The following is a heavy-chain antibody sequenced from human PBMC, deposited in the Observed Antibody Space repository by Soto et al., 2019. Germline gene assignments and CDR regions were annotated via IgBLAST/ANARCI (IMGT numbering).Heavy chain of an antibody. V-gene: IGHV3-23*01. D-gene: IGHD3-3*01. Sequence: PGGSLRLSCAASGFTFSSYAMSWVRQAPWKGLEWVSAISGSGGSTYYADSVKGRFTISRDNSKNTLYLQMNSLRAEDTAVYYCAKEQTYYDFWSGPQGFYWGQGPLVTVSS. J-gene: IGHJ4*02. CDR3: AKEQTYYDFWSGPQGFY. CDR2: ISGSGGST. CDR1: GFTFSSYA.